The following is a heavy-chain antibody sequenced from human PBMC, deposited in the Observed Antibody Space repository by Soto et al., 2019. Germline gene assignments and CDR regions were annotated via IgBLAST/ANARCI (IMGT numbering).Heavy chain of an antibody. CDR2: ISYHGSTK. CDR1: GFIFSSYG. V-gene: IGHV3-30*18. J-gene: IGHJ4*02. Sequence: GGSLRLSCAASGFIFSSYGMHWVRQAPGKGLEWVAAISYHGSTKYYAGSMKGRFTISRDNSKNTLYLQMNSLRAEDTAVYYCAKEGPEFWGQGTLVTVSS. CDR3: AKEGPEF. D-gene: IGHD3-10*01.